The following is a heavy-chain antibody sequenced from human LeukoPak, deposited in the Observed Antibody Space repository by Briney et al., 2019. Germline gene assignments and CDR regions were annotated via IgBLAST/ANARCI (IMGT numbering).Heavy chain of an antibody. CDR3: QVVPAAKYYFDY. V-gene: IGHV1-69*06. Sequence: SVKVSCKASGGTFISYAISWVRQAPGQGLEWMGGIIPIFGTANYAQKFQGRVTITADKSTSTAYMELSSLRSEDTAVYYCQVVPAAKYYFDYWGQGTLVTVSS. D-gene: IGHD2-2*01. J-gene: IGHJ4*02. CDR1: GGTFISYA. CDR2: IIPIFGTA.